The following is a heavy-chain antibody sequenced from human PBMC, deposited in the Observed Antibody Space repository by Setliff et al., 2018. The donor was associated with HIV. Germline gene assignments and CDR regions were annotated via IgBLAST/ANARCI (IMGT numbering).Heavy chain of an antibody. V-gene: IGHV2-5*01. CDR3: AHTPRLYYDSGSYSLLGGAFDI. J-gene: IGHJ3*02. D-gene: IGHD3-10*01. Sequence: SGPTLANPTQTLTLTCTFSGFSLRTSGVGVGWIRQPPGKALEWLALIYWNDDKRYSPSLKSRVTITKDTSKNQVVLTMTNMYPVDTATYYCAHTPRLYYDSGSYSLLGGAFDIWGQGTMVTVSS. CDR2: IYWNDDK. CDR1: GFSLRTSGVG.